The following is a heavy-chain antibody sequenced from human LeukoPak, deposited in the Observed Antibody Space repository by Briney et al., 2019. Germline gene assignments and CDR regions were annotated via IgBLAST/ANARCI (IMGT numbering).Heavy chain of an antibody. J-gene: IGHJ3*01. CDR1: GFTFSGSA. D-gene: IGHD3/OR15-3a*01. Sequence: GGSLRLSCAASGFTFSGSAMHWVRQASGKGLEWVGRIRSKAKSYATAYAASGKGRFTIYRDDSKNTAYLEMNSLKTEDTAVYYCTRGALDYRDAYDFWGQGTMVTVSS. CDR2: IRSKAKSYAT. V-gene: IGHV3-73*01. CDR3: TRGALDYRDAYDF.